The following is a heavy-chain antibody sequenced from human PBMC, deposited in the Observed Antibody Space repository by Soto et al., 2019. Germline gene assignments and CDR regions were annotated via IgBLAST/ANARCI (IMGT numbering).Heavy chain of an antibody. D-gene: IGHD6-13*01. J-gene: IGHJ6*02. CDR1: GYTFTGYY. CDR2: INPNSGGT. Sequence: ASVKVSCKASGYTFTGYYMHWVRQAPGQGLEWMGWINPNSGGTNYAQKFQGRVTMTRDTSVSTAYMELSRLRSDDTAVYYCARELAAAGTYYYYGMDVWGQGTTVTVSS. V-gene: IGHV1-2*02. CDR3: ARELAAAGTYYYYGMDV.